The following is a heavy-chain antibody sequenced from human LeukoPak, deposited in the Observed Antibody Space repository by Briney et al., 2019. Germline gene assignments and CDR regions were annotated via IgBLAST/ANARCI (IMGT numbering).Heavy chain of an antibody. V-gene: IGHV3-30*04. D-gene: IGHD3-10*01. CDR1: GFTFSSYA. J-gene: IGHJ4*02. CDR2: ISYDGSNT. Sequence: GGSLRLSRVASGFTFSSYAMHWVRQAPGKGLEGVAVISYDGSNTYYADSVKGRFTISRDNSKNALYLQMNSLRAEDTAVYYCARTERLWFGDLSFDYWGQGTLVTVSS. CDR3: ARTERLWFGDLSFDY.